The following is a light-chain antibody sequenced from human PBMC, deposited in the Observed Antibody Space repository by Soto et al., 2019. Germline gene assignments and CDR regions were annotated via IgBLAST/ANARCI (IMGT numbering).Light chain of an antibody. Sequence: QSVLTQPPSVSAAPGQKVTISCSGSSSNIGDNYVTWYQQLPGTAPKLLIYDNNKRPSGIPDRFSGSKSGTSATLGITGLQTGDEADYYCATWDNSLRGGVFGGGTQLTVL. V-gene: IGLV1-51*01. CDR1: SSNIGDNY. J-gene: IGLJ3*02. CDR3: ATWDNSLRGGV. CDR2: DNN.